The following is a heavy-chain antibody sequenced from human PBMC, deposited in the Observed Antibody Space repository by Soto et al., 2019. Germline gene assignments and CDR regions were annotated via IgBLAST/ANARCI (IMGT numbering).Heavy chain of an antibody. J-gene: IGHJ6*03. CDR3: AKGLVGNHYYMDV. V-gene: IGHV3-9*01. CDR2: ISWNSGSI. CDR1: GLTFDDYG. Sequence: SLKISCAASGLTFDDYGMHWVRQAPGKGLEWVSGISWNSGSIGYADSVQGRFTISRDNAKNSLYLQMNSLRAEDTALYYCAKGLVGNHYYMDVWGSATTVTVSS.